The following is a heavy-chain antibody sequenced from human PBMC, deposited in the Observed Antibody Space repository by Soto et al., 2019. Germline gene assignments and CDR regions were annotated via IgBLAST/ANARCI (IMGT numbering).Heavy chain of an antibody. J-gene: IGHJ6*03. D-gene: IGHD5-12*01. Sequence: QVQLVQSGAEVKRPGASVTVSCRSSGDTFNDYYIHWVRQAPGQGLEWMGWINPNGGVTKYAQKFQGWVSMTRDTSIRTVYMQLSTLRSDDTAVHYCARESGGATATLDYYYFYMDVWGTGTTVTVSS. CDR1: GDTFNDYY. CDR2: INPNGGVT. CDR3: ARESGGATATLDYYYFYMDV. V-gene: IGHV1-2*04.